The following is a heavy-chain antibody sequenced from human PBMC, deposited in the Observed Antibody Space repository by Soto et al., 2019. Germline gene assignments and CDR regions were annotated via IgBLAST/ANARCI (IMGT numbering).Heavy chain of an antibody. CDR2: LFYGGTT. CDR3: AEHRGPAPIY. D-gene: IGHD3-10*01. V-gene: IGHV4-39*02. J-gene: IGHJ4*02. CDR1: GGSISGYY. Sequence: PSETLSLTCTVSGGSISGYYWTWIRQPPGKGLEWVGSLFYGGTTDYNPSLKRRLTMSLDTSNNHFSLKLRSVTAADTAVYYCAEHRGPAPIYWGQGTLVTVSS.